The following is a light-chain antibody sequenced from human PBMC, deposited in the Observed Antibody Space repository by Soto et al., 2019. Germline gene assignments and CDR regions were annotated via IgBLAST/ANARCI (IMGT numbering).Light chain of an antibody. CDR3: QQYYNTTLT. CDR1: QSVLYSSNNKNF. J-gene: IGKJ4*01. Sequence: DIVMTQSPDSLAVSLGERATFNCKSSQSVLYSSNNKNFLAWYQQKAGQPPKLLIHWASTRASGDPDRFSGSGSGTDFPLTIRSLRAEDVAVYYCQQYYNTTLTFGGGIKVDIK. V-gene: IGKV4-1*01. CDR2: WAS.